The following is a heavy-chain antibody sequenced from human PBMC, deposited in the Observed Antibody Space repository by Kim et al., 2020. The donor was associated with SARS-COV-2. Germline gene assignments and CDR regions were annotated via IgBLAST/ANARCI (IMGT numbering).Heavy chain of an antibody. D-gene: IGHD3-10*01. CDR2: ISGSGGST. Sequence: GGSLRLSCAASGFTFSSYAMSWVRQAPGKGLEWVSAISGSGGSTYYADSVKGRFTISRDNSKNTLYLQMNSLRAEDTAVYYCAKRRSTYYYGSGSPTPYFDYWGQGTLVTVSS. CDR1: GFTFSSYA. V-gene: IGHV3-23*01. CDR3: AKRRSTYYYGSGSPTPYFDY. J-gene: IGHJ4*02.